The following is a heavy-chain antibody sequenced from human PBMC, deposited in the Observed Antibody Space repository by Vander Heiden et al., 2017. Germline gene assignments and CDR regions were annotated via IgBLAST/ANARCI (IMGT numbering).Heavy chain of an antibody. CDR3: AHRFYGGGDCYDNWFDP. J-gene: IGHJ5*02. CDR2: IYWNDDK. D-gene: IGHD2-21*02. Sequence: QITLKESGPTLVKPTQTLTLTCTFSGFSLSTSGVGVGWIRQPPGKALEWLALIYWNDDKRYSPSLKSRLTITKDTSKNQVVLTMTNMDPVDTATYYCAHRFYGGGDCYDNWFDPWGQGTLVTVSS. V-gene: IGHV2-5*01. CDR1: GFSLSTSGVG.